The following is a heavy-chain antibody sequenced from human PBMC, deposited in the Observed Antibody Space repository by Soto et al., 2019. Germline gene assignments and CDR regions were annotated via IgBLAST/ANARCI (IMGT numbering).Heavy chain of an antibody. V-gene: IGHV4-39*01. J-gene: IGHJ4*02. CDR2: INYSGST. D-gene: IGHD6-13*01. Sequence: SATLSLTCTVSGGSISSSSYYWGGIRQPPGKGLVWIGSINYSGSTYYNPSLKSRVTISVDTSKNQFSLKLTSVTAADTSVYYCARHPGIAAHFDFWGQGTLVTVSS. CDR3: ARHPGIAAHFDF. CDR1: GGSISSSSYY.